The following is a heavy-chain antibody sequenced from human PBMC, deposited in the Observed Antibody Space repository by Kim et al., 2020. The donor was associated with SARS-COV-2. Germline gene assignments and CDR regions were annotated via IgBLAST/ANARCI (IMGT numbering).Heavy chain of an antibody. D-gene: IGHD5-12*01. CDR2: IIPIFGTA. J-gene: IGHJ4*02. CDR3: ARDEEMATISWFGY. CDR1: GGTFSSYA. Sequence: SVKVSCKASGGTFSSYAISWVRQAPGQGLEWMGGIIPIFGTANYAQKFQGRVTITADESTSTAYMELSSLRSEDTAVYYCARDEEMATISWFGYWGQGTLVTVSS. V-gene: IGHV1-69*13.